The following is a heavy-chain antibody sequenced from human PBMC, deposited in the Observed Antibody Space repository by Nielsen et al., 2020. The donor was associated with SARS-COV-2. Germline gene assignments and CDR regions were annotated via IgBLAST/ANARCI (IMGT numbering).Heavy chain of an antibody. Sequence: SETLSLTCTVSGGSISSYYWSWIRQPPGKGLEWIGYIYYSGSTNYNPSLKSRVTISVDTSKNQFSLKLSSVTAADTAVYYCARDRGYQLLFGDKVEDYYYYGMDVWGQGTTVTVSS. V-gene: IGHV4-59*01. CDR3: ARDRGYQLLFGDKVEDYYYYGMDV. J-gene: IGHJ6*02. CDR1: GGSISSYY. CDR2: IYYSGST. D-gene: IGHD2-2*01.